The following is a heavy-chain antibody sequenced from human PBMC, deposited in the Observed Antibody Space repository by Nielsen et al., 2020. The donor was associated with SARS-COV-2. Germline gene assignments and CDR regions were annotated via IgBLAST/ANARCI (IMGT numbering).Heavy chain of an antibody. CDR3: ARHLRGTASSPFDF. CDR1: GGSISTGSYY. V-gene: IGHV4-39*01. Sequence: SETLSLTCIVSGGSISTGSYYWGWVRQSPGKNLEYIGSVFFLGTTFYNPSLKRRVTISVDTSRNLFSLKLTSVTAADSAVYFCARHLRGTASSPFDFWGQGTLVTVSS. CDR2: VFFLGTT. D-gene: IGHD5-18*01. J-gene: IGHJ4*02.